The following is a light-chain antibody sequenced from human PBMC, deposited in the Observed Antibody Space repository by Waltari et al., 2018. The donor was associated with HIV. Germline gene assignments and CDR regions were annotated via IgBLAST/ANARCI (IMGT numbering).Light chain of an antibody. CDR2: DIV. J-gene: IGLJ2*01. CDR3: CSYAGSSTLI. V-gene: IGLV2-23*02. Sequence: QSALTQPASVSGSPGQSITISCTGTSSDVGYNYVSWFQQHPGNVPKLIIYDIVKRPSGVSNRFSGAKSGNTASLTISGLQAEDEADYYCCSYAGSSTLIFGGGTKLTVL. CDR1: SSDVGYNY.